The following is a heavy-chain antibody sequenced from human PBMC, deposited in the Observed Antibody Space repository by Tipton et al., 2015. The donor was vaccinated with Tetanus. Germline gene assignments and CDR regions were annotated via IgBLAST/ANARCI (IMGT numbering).Heavy chain of an antibody. Sequence: TLSLTCTVSGGSISSYYWSWIRQPPGNGLEWIGYIYYSGSTNYNPSLKSRVTISVDTSKNQFSLNLSSVTAADTAVYYCARGGITAAGILDYWGQGALVPVSS. CDR1: GGSISSYY. CDR3: ARGGITAAGILDY. J-gene: IGHJ4*02. V-gene: IGHV4-59*01. D-gene: IGHD6-13*01. CDR2: IYYSGST.